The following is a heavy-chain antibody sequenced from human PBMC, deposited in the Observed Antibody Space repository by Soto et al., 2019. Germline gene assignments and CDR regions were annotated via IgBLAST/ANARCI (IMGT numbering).Heavy chain of an antibody. CDR3: VKNSGWCNT. V-gene: IGHV3-23*01. Sequence: PWGSLILSCAGSGFTCSSYAISWVRQAPGKGLEWVSAISGGGDSTYYAASVKGRFTISRDNSRNTVYLQMNSLRGDDTALYYCVKNSGWCNTWGQGALVTASA. CDR1: GFTCSSYA. D-gene: IGHD6-19*01. J-gene: IGHJ5*02. CDR2: ISGGGDST.